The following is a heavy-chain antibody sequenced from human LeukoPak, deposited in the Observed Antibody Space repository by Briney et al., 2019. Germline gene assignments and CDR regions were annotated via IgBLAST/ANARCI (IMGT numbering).Heavy chain of an antibody. CDR1: GGSLSSHF. CDR2: MFYSGST. CDR3: ARDRAPVTMIRGAPGGFDP. J-gene: IGHJ5*02. Sequence: SETLSLTCTVSGGSLSSHFWRWIRQPPGKGLEWIGYMFYSGSTNYNPSLKSRVTISVDASKNQCSLKLTSVSAADTAVYYCARDRAPVTMIRGAPGGFDPWGQGTLVTVSS. D-gene: IGHD3-10*01. V-gene: IGHV4-59*11.